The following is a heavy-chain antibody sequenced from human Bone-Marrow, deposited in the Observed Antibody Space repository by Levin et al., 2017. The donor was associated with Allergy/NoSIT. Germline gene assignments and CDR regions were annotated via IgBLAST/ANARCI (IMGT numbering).Heavy chain of an antibody. D-gene: IGHD6-19*01. V-gene: IGHV4-4*07. CDR2: MSTSGST. Sequence: SETLSLTCAVSGDSITTSYWTWIRQPAGKGLEWIGRMSTSGSTNYNPSLKSRVTMSVDTFSNQFSLKLTSVTAADTAVYYCARCRPGNSGWPEFDYWGQGTLVTVSS. J-gene: IGHJ4*02. CDR3: ARCRPGNSGWPEFDY. CDR1: GDSITTSY.